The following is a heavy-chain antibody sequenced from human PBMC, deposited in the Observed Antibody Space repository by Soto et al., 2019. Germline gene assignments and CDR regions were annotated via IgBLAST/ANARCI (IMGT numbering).Heavy chain of an antibody. CDR1: GYTFTSYA. V-gene: IGHV1-3*01. CDR2: INAGNGNT. CDR3: ATLRLRWNEGNAFDI. J-gene: IGHJ3*02. D-gene: IGHD4-17*01. Sequence: ASVKVSCKASGYTFTSYAMHWVRQAPGQRLEWMGWINAGNGNTKYSQKIQGRVTITRDTSASTAYMELSSLRSEDTAVYYCATLRLRWNEGNAFDIWGQGTMVTVSS.